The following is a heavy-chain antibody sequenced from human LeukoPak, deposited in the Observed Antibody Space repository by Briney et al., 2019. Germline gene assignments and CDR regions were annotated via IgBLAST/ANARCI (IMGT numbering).Heavy chain of an antibody. CDR1: GFTFSDYY. Sequence: GGSLRLSCAASGFTFSDYYMSWIRQAPGKGLEWVSYISSSGSTIYYADSVKGRFTISRDNAKNSLYLQMNSLRAEDTAVYYCARRLLYYDSRGDAFDIWGQGTMVTVSS. V-gene: IGHV3-11*01. CDR2: ISSSGSTI. J-gene: IGHJ3*02. D-gene: IGHD3-22*01. CDR3: ARRLLYYDSRGDAFDI.